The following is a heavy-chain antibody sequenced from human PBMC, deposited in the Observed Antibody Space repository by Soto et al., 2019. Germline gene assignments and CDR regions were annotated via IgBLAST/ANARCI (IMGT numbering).Heavy chain of an antibody. Sequence: GESLKISCKGSGYSFAGYWITWVRQKPGKGLEWMGRIDPSDSQTYYSPSFRGHVTISATKSITTVFLQWSSLRASDTAMYYCARQIYDSDSGPNSHYYIDSWCQGAPVTVSA. V-gene: IGHV5-10-1*01. CDR3: ARQIYDSDSGPNSHYYIDS. CDR2: IDPSDSQT. D-gene: IGHD5-12*01. CDR1: GYSFAGYW. J-gene: IGHJ4*02.